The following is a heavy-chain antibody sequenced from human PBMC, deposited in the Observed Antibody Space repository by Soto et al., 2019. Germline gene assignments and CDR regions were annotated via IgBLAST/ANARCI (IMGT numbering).Heavy chain of an antibody. V-gene: IGHV4-31*03. J-gene: IGHJ4*02. CDR2: IYYSGST. CDR3: ERWSSSGWYEDY. CDR1: GFSIISGCYY. Sequence: TXSLTCTFSGFSIISGCYYWSWIRQHPGKGLEWIGYIYYSGSTYYNPSLKSRVTISVDTSKNQFSLKLSSVTAADTAVYYCERWSSSGWYEDYWGQGTLVTVSS. D-gene: IGHD6-19*01.